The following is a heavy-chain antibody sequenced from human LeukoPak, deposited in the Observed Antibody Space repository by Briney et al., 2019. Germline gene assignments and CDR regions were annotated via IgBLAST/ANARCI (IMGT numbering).Heavy chain of an antibody. CDR1: GYTFTGYY. J-gene: IGHJ4*02. D-gene: IGHD3-16*01. CDR3: PRSAGLLDDYGPFSAC. CDR2: INPNSGGT. V-gene: IGHV1-2*02. Sequence: GASVKVSCKASGYTFTGYYIHWVRQAPGQGREWMGWINPNSGGTNFAQKFQGRVTMTRDTSISAAYMELSSLRSDDTAGYYCPRSAGLLDDYGPFSACGGQGTLVTASS.